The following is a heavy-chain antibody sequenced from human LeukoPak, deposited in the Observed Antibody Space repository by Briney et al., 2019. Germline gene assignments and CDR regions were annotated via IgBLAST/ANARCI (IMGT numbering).Heavy chain of an antibody. CDR2: IYYSGST. J-gene: IGHJ3*02. Sequence: PSETLSLTCTVSGGSISSSSYYWGWIRQPPGKGLEWIGSIYYSGSTYYNPSLKSRVTISVDTSKNQFSLKLSSVTAADTAVYYCARLCTVTTLHAFDIWGQGTMVTVSS. CDR3: ARLCTVTTLHAFDI. V-gene: IGHV4-39*01. D-gene: IGHD4-17*01. CDR1: GGSISSSSYY.